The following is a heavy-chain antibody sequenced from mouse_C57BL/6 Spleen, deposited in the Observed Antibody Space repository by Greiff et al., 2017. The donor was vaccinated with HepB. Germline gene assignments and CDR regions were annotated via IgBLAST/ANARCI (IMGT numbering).Heavy chain of an antibody. CDR3: AREGRDY. J-gene: IGHJ2*01. CDR2: INPGSGGT. CDR1: GYAFTNYL. V-gene: IGHV1-54*01. Sequence: VQLQESGAELVRPGTSVKVSCKASGYAFTNYLIEWVKQRPGQGLEWIGVINPGSGGTNYNEKFKGKATLTADKSSSTAYMQLSSLTSEDSAVYFCAREGRDYWGQGTTLTVSS. D-gene: IGHD3-3*01.